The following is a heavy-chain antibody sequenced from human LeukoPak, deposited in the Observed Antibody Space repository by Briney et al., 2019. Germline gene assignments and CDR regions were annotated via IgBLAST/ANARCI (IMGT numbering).Heavy chain of an antibody. J-gene: IGHJ4*02. D-gene: IGHD3-3*01. Sequence: GGSLRLSCVGSGFPFSSHAMNWVRQAPGKGLEWVANIKQDGSEKYYVDSVKGRFTISRDNAKNSLYLQMNTLRPEDTAVYYCARERQNKDFWSGGDYWGQGTLVTASS. CDR1: GFPFSSHA. V-gene: IGHV3-7*01. CDR3: ARERQNKDFWSGGDY. CDR2: IKQDGSEK.